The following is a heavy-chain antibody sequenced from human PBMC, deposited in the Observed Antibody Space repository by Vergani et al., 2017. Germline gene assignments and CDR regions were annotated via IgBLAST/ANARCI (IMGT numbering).Heavy chain of an antibody. V-gene: IGHV4-4*03. J-gene: IGHJ4*02. CDR2: IWHPEDT. CDR1: GDSISSNNC. D-gene: IGHD2-2*02. Sequence: QVQLHESGPGLVKPPGTLSLTCAVSGDSISSNNCWPGVRQPPGKGLEWIGEIWHPEDTKYRPSLKSRVTVSGDESRNLFSLRLNSVTAADTAVYYCSTIGYRRWGYYFDYWGQGILVTVSS. CDR3: STIGYRRWGYYFDY.